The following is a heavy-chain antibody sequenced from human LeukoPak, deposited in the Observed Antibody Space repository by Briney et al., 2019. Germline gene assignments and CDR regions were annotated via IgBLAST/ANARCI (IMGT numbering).Heavy chain of an antibody. CDR2: ISGSGGVT. J-gene: IGHJ4*02. Sequence: PGGSLRLSCAASRFTFSSYAMSWVRQAPGKGLEWVSAISGSGGVTYYADSVKGRFTISRDNSNNTLYLQMNSLRAEDTAVYYXXXXXXXXXGVCYTFFDYWGQGTLVTVSS. CDR3: XXXXXXXXGVCYTFFDY. V-gene: IGHV3-23*01. D-gene: IGHD2-8*02. CDR1: RFTFSSYA.